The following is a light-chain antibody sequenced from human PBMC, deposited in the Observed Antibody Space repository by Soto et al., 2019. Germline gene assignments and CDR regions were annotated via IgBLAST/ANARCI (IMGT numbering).Light chain of an antibody. CDR2: GAS. V-gene: IGKV3-20*01. J-gene: IGKJ1*01. Sequence: EIVLTQSPGTLSLSPGERATLSCRASQSVSSSYLAWYQQKPGQAPRLLIYGASSRATGIPDRFSGSGSGTDFTLTISRLEPEDFAVYYCQQYGSSSTWTFGQGTKVESK. CDR3: QQYGSSSTWT. CDR1: QSVSSSY.